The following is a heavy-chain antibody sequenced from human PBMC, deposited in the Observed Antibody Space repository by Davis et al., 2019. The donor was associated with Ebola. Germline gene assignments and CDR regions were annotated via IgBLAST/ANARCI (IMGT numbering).Heavy chain of an antibody. D-gene: IGHD2-21*02. CDR2: IRYDGSNK. CDR1: GFTFSSYG. CDR3: ARATACDY. J-gene: IGHJ4*02. V-gene: IGHV3-30*02. Sequence: GESLKISCAASGFTFSSYGMHWVRQAPGMGLEWVAFIRYDGSNKYYADSVKGRFTISRDNSKNTLYLQMNSLRAEDTAVYYCARATACDYGGQGTLVTVSS.